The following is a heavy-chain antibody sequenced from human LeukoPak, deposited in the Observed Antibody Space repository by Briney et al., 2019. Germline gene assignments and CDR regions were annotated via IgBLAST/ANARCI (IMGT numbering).Heavy chain of an antibody. Sequence: GGSLRLSCAASGFTFSSYAMSWVRQAPGKGLEWVSAISGSGGSTYYADSVKGRFTISRDNSKNTLYLQMNRLTAEDTAVYYCAKFDYFGSGGVYWGQGTLVTVSS. CDR2: ISGSGGST. CDR3: AKFDYFGSGGVY. V-gene: IGHV3-23*01. D-gene: IGHD3-10*01. J-gene: IGHJ4*02. CDR1: GFTFSSYA.